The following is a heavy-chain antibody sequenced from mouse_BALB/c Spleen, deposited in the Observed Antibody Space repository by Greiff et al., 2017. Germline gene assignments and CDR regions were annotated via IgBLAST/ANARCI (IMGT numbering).Heavy chain of an antibody. CDR2: IAPGSGST. CDR3: ARGEVRGWFAC. V-gene: IGHV1S41*01. J-gene: IGHJ3*01. CDR1: GYTFTSYW. D-gene: IGHD2-14*01. Sequence: DLVKPGASVKLSCKASGYTFTSYWINWIKQRPGQGLEWIGRIAPGSGSTYYNEMFKGKATLTVDTSSSTAYIQLSSLSSEDSAVYFCARGEVRGWFACWGQGTLVTVSA.